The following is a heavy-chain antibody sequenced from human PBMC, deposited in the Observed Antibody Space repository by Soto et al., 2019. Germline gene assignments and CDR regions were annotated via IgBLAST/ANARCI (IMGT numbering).Heavy chain of an antibody. Sequence: ASVNVSCKASNYTFITYCITWVRQAPGQGLEWVGWITPYNGNTNYGQNFQGRVTMTADTSTSTAYMELGSLTTDDTAGYYCARDTSFYFDYWGQGTRVTVSS. V-gene: IGHV1-18*01. D-gene: IGHD2-2*01. J-gene: IGHJ4*02. CDR3: ARDTSFYFDY. CDR1: NYTFITYC. CDR2: ITPYNGNT.